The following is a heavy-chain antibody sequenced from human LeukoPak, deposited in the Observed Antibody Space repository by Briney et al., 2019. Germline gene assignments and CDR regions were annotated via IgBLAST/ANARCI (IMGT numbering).Heavy chain of an antibody. V-gene: IGHV3-21*01. CDR3: ARDLRGGNPS. D-gene: IGHD2-15*01. CDR1: GFTFSRFS. CDR2: ITSSSTYI. J-gene: IGHJ5*02. Sequence: GGSLRLSCAASGFTFSRFSMNWVRQAPGKGLEWVSSITSSSTYIYYADSVKGRFTISRDNAKNSLYLQMNSLRDEDTAVYYCARDLRGGNPSWGQGTLVTVSS.